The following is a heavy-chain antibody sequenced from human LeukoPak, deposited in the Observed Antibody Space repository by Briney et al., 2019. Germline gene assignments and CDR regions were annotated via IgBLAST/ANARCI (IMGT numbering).Heavy chain of an antibody. J-gene: IGHJ4*02. Sequence: GGSLRLSCAASGFTFSSYAMSWVRQAPGKGLERVSAISGSGGSTYYEDSVKGRFTISRDNSKNTLYLQMNSLRAEDTAVYYCAKCVSSGYPYFDYWGQGTLVTVSS. CDR1: GFTFSSYA. V-gene: IGHV3-23*01. CDR3: AKCVSSGYPYFDY. CDR2: ISGSGGST. D-gene: IGHD3-22*01.